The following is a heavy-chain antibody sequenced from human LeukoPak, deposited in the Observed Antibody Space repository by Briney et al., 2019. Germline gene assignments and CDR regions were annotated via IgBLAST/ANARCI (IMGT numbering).Heavy chain of an antibody. J-gene: IGHJ5*02. Sequence: SETLSLTCAVYGGSFSGYYWSWIRQPPGKGLEWIGEINHSRSTNYNPSLKSRVTISVDTSKNQFSLKLSSVTAADTAVYYCARVRYCSSTSCPWGQGTLVTVSS. CDR3: ARVRYCSSTSCP. CDR1: GGSFSGYY. CDR2: INHSRST. V-gene: IGHV4-34*01. D-gene: IGHD2-2*01.